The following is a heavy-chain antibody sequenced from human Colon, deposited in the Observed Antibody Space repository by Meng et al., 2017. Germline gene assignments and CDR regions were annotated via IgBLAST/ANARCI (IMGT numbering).Heavy chain of an antibody. J-gene: IGHJ4*02. CDR2: INTNTQEP. CDR3: ARKASGYSYSTN. CDR1: GYRFTTFG. D-gene: IGHD3-22*01. V-gene: IGHV7-4-1*02. Sequence: QVQLVESGSEMRKPGASVKVSCKASGYRFTTFGINWVRQAPGQGLEGLGWINTNTQEPTYAQGFTGRYAFSLDTSVSTAYLQISSLESEDTAVYYCARKASGYSYSTNWGQGTLVTVSS.